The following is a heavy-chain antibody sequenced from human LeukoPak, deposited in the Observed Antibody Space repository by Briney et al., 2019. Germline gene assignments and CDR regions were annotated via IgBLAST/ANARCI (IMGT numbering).Heavy chain of an antibody. CDR3: ARDLRAGLLPLEDY. CDR2: ISYDGSNK. Sequence: PGGSLRLSCAASGFTFSSYGMHWVRQAPGKGLEWVAVISYDGSNKYYADSVKGRFTITRDNAKNSLYLQMNSLRAEETAMYYCARDLRAGLLPLEDYWGQGTLVTVPS. V-gene: IGHV3-30*03. J-gene: IGHJ4*02. CDR1: GFTFSSYG. D-gene: IGHD4-17*01.